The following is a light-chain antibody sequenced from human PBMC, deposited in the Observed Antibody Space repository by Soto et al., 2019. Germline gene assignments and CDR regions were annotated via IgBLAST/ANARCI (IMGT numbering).Light chain of an antibody. J-gene: IGKJ1*01. CDR3: QQYYSTPLA. CDR2: WAS. Sequence: DIVMTQSPDSLAVSLGERATIHCKSSQSVLYSSHNKNYLAWYQQKPRQPPKLLIYWASTRESGVPDRFSGSGSGTDFTLTISSLQADDVAVYYCQQYYSTPLAFGQGTKVEIK. CDR1: QSVLYSSHNKNY. V-gene: IGKV4-1*01.